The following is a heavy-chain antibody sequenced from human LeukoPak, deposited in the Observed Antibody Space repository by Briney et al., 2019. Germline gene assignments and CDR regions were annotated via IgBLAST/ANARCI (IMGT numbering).Heavy chain of an antibody. D-gene: IGHD6-6*01. V-gene: IGHV1-18*01. CDR1: GYTFTSYG. CDR3: AREFSGVSSSSADYYYYMDV. J-gene: IGHJ6*03. CDR2: ISAYNGNT. Sequence: GASVKVSCKASGYTFTSYGISWVRQAPGQGLEWMGWISAYNGNTNYAQKLQGRVTMTTDTSTSTAYMELRSLRSDDTAVYYCAREFSGVSSSSADYYYYMDVWGKGTTVIVSS.